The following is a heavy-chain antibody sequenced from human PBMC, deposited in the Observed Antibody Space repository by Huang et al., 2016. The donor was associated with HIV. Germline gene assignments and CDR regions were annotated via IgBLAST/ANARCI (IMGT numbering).Heavy chain of an antibody. CDR3: ARKLGQYRLQKGFDY. Sequence: EVQLVQSGAEVKKPGESLKISCKGSGYSFTNYWIGWVRQLPGKGLEWRGSIDPADSDTRYSPSFQGQVTISADRSINTAYLQWSSLRASDTAIYYCARKLGQYRLQKGFDYWGQGTLVTVSS. CDR2: IDPADSDT. D-gene: IGHD6-6*01. J-gene: IGHJ4*02. CDR1: GYSFTNYW. V-gene: IGHV5-51*03.